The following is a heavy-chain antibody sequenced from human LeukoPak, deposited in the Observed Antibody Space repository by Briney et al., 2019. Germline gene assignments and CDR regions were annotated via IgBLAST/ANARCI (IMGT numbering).Heavy chain of an antibody. CDR2: ISGSGGSP. V-gene: IGHV3-23*01. CDR1: GFTFSGSA. CDR3: ARAPPRYGSGSFHFDF. J-gene: IGHJ4*02. D-gene: IGHD3-10*01. Sequence: PGGSLRLSCAASGFTFSGSAMSWVRQAPGKGLEWVSSISGSGGSPYYADSVKGRFTISRDNAKNSLYLQMHSLRDEDTAVYYCARAPPRYGSGSFHFDFWGQGTLVTVSS.